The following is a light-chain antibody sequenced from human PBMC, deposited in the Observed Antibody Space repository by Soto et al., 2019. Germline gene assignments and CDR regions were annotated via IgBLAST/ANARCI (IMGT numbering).Light chain of an antibody. CDR2: RTS. CDR3: HECSRYPYT. Sequence: DIQMTQSPSTLSVSVGDRVTITCRASQSFSTWLAWYQQKPGKAPKLLIYRTSTLKNGVPSRFSGSGSGTESTITITSLQPDDFANYYYHECSRYPYTFGQGTKLEIK. J-gene: IGKJ2*01. CDR1: QSFSTW. V-gene: IGKV1-5*03.